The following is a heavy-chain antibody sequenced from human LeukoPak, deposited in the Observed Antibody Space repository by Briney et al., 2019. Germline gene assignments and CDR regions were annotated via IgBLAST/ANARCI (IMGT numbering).Heavy chain of an antibody. V-gene: IGHV1-8*02. CDR3: ARDLYYYDSSGYPPLGAFDI. D-gene: IGHD3-22*01. CDR1: GYTFASYD. J-gene: IGHJ3*02. CDR2: LNPNNGNT. Sequence: ASVKVSCKTSGYTFASYDINWVRQATGQGLEWIGWLNPNNGNTRYAQKFQGRVTMTRDTSTSTVYMELSSLRSEDTAVYYCARDLYYYDSSGYPPLGAFDIWGQGTMVTVSS.